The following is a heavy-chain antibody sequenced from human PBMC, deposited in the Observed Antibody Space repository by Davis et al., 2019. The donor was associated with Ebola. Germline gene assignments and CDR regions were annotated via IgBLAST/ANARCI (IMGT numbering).Heavy chain of an antibody. CDR3: AKDSVLPDYYYYYGMDV. D-gene: IGHD2-15*01. CDR2: ISGSGGST. J-gene: IGHJ6*02. CDR1: GFTFSSYA. V-gene: IGHV3-23*01. Sequence: GESLKISCAASGFTFSSYAMSWVRQAPGKGLEWVSVISGSGGSTYYADSVKGRFTISRDNSKNTLYLQMNSLRAEDTAVYYCAKDSVLPDYYYYYGMDVWGQGTTVTVSS.